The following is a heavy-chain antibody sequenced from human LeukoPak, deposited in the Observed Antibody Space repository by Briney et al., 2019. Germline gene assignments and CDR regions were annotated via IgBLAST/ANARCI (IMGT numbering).Heavy chain of an antibody. CDR2: ISSSSSYI. V-gene: IGHV3-21*01. D-gene: IGHD1-7*01. CDR1: GFTFSSYS. CDR3: ARDRGGNWNYVYFDY. Sequence: GGSLRLSCAASGFTFSSYSMNWVRQAPGKGLEWVSSISSSSSYIYYADSVKGRFTISRDNAKNSLYLQMNSLRAEDTAVYYCARDRGGNWNYVYFDYWGQGTLVTVSS. J-gene: IGHJ4*02.